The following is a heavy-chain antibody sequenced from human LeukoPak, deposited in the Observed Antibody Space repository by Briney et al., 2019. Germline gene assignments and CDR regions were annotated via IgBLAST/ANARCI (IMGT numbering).Heavy chain of an antibody. J-gene: IGHJ4*02. Sequence: GGSLRLSCAASGFTFSSYSMNWVRQAPGKGLEWVSVISGSGATTYYANSVKGRFTISRDNSNNTLYLQMNSLGAEDTAVYYCAKWAARGNGLPRSYFDYWGQGTLVTVSS. CDR3: AKWAARGNGLPRSYFDY. D-gene: IGHD4-23*01. CDR2: ISGSGATT. CDR1: GFTFSSYS. V-gene: IGHV3-23*01.